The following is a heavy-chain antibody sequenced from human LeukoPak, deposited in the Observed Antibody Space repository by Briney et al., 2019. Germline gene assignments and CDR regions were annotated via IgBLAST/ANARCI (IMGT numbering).Heavy chain of an antibody. CDR2: IIPIFGTA. CDR1: GGTFSSYA. D-gene: IGHD6-6*01. CDR3: ARSYRSSPLGFDY. J-gene: IGHJ4*02. V-gene: IGHV1-69*05. Sequence: ASVKVSCKASGGTFSSYAISWVRQAPGQGLEWMGGIIPIFGTANYAQKFQGRVTITTDESTSTAYMELSSLRSEDTAVYYCARSYRSSPLGFDYWGQGTLVTVSS.